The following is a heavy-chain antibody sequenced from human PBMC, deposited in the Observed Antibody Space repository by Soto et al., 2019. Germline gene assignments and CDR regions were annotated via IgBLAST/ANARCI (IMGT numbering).Heavy chain of an antibody. Sequence: QVQLVQSGAEVKKPGSSVKVSCKASGRTFSSYAISWVRQAPGQGLEWMGGIIPIFGTANYAQKFQGRVTMTTDTSTSTAYMELRSLRSDDTAVYYCASSKDIVATFDYWGQGTLVTVSS. CDR1: GRTFSSYA. V-gene: IGHV1-69*06. CDR2: IIPIFGTA. CDR3: ASSKDIVATFDY. D-gene: IGHD5-12*01. J-gene: IGHJ4*02.